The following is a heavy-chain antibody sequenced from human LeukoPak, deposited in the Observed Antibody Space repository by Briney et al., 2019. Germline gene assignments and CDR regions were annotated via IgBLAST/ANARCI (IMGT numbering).Heavy chain of an antibody. J-gene: IGHJ4*02. CDR2: IKQDGSEK. CDR1: GFTFSSYW. D-gene: IGHD6-19*01. CDR3: ARVSSLAVAGFFDY. Sequence: QPGGSLRLSCAASGFTFSSYWMNWVRQAPGKGLEWVANIKQDGSEKDYVDSVKGRFTISRDNAKNSLYLQMNSLRAEDTAVYYCARVSSLAVAGFFDYWGQGILVTVSS. V-gene: IGHV3-7*01.